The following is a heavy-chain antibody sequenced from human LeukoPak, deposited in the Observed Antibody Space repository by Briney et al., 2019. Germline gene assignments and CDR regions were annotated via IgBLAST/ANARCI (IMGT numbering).Heavy chain of an antibody. CDR1: GFTFYDYA. CDR2: ISWNSGSI. V-gene: IGHV3-9*01. CDR3: ARILTFGGVIFPAFDI. D-gene: IGHD3-16*01. Sequence: GGSLRLSCAASGFTFYDYAMHWVRQAPGKGLEWVSGISWNSGSIVYADSVKGGFTISRDNAKNSLYLQMNSLRAEDTAVYYCARILTFGGVIFPAFDIWGQGTMVTVSS. J-gene: IGHJ3*02.